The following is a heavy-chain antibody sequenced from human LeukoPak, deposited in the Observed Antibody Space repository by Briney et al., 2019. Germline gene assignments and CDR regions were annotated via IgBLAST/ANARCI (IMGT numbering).Heavy chain of an antibody. J-gene: IGHJ4*02. CDR3: TRIGDGYPY. CDR1: GYTFTAYY. V-gene: IGHV1-2*02. Sequence: ASVKVSCKASGYTFTAYYLHWVRQAPGQGLEWMGWIKANSGDTNYARKFQGRVTMTRDTSISTVYMELSRLTSDDTAVYYCTRIGDGYPYWGQGTLVTVSS. CDR2: IKANSGDT. D-gene: IGHD5-24*01.